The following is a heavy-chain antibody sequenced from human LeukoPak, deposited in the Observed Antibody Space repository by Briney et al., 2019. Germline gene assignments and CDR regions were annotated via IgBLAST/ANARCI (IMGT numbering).Heavy chain of an antibody. CDR3: ARGENKYSSGWTGSYNWFDP. CDR2: INHSGST. CDR1: GGSFSGYY. J-gene: IGHJ5*02. Sequence: SETLSLTCAVYGGSFSGYYWSWIRQPPGKGLEWIGEINHSGSTNYNPSLKSRVTISVDTSKDQFSLKLSSVTAADTAVYYCARGENKYSSGWTGSYNWFDPWGQGTLITVSS. D-gene: IGHD6-19*01. V-gene: IGHV4-34*01.